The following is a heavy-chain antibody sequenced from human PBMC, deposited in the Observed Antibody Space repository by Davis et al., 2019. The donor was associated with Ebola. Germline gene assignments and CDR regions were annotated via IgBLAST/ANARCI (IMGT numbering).Heavy chain of an antibody. J-gene: IGHJ4*02. D-gene: IGHD2-15*01. Sequence: PGGSLRLSCAASGFNYSSYAMSWVRQAPGKGLEWVSAISGSGGSTYYADSVKGRFTISRDNSKNTLYLQMNSLRAEDTAVYYCAKDPRYCSGGSCYPVDYWGQGTLVTVSS. V-gene: IGHV3-23*01. CDR3: AKDPRYCSGGSCYPVDY. CDR1: GFNYSSYA. CDR2: ISGSGGST.